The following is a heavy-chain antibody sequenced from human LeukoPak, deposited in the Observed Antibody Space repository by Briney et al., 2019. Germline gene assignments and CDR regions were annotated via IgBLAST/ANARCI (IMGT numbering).Heavy chain of an antibody. CDR2: ISAYNGNT. CDR3: AREDSSSWNDAFDI. Sequence: GASVKVSCKASGYTFTSYGISWVRQAPGQGLEWMGWISAYNGNTNYAQKLQGRVTMTTDTSTSTAYMELRSLRSDDTAVYYCAREDSSSWNDAFDIWGQGTMVTVSS. D-gene: IGHD6-13*01. V-gene: IGHV1-18*01. CDR1: GYTFTSYG. J-gene: IGHJ3*02.